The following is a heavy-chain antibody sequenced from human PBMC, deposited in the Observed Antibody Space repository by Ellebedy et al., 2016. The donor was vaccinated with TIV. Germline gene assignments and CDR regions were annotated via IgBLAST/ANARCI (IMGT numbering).Heavy chain of an antibody. CDR2: ISYDGSNK. D-gene: IGHD3-10*02. CDR3: ASPLIRDYYVR. CDR1: GFTFSSYA. V-gene: IGHV3-30*04. J-gene: IGHJ4*02. Sequence: GESLKISXAASGFTFSSYAMHWVRQAPGKGLEWVAVISYDGSNKYYADSVKGRFTISRDNSKNTLYLQMNSLRAEDTAVYYCASPLIRDYYVRWGQGTLVTVSS.